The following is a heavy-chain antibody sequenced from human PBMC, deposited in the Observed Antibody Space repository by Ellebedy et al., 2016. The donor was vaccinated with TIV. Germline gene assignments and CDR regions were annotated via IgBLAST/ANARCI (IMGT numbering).Heavy chain of an antibody. V-gene: IGHV3-11*06. CDR2: ISSSSSYT. Sequence: GESLKISXAASGFTFSDYYMSWIRQAPGKGLEWVSYISSSSSYTNYADSVKGRFTISRDNSKNTLYLQMNSLRAEDTAVYYCASLSGDAFDIWGQGTMVTVSS. CDR1: GFTFSDYY. D-gene: IGHD6-19*01. J-gene: IGHJ3*02. CDR3: ASLSGDAFDI.